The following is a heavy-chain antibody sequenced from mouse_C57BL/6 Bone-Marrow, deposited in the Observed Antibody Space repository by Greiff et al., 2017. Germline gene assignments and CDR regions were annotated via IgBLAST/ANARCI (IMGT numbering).Heavy chain of an antibody. V-gene: IGHV1-55*01. D-gene: IGHD2-3*01. CDR1: GYTFTSYW. J-gene: IGHJ3*01. Sequence: QVQLQQPGAELVKPGASVKMSCKASGYTFTSYWITWVKQRPGQGLEWIGDIYPGSGSTNYTEKFKSKATLTVDTSSSTAYMQLSSLTSEDSAVYYGARKEDDGYYVGFAYWGQGTLVTVSA. CDR2: IYPGSGST. CDR3: ARKEDDGYYVGFAY.